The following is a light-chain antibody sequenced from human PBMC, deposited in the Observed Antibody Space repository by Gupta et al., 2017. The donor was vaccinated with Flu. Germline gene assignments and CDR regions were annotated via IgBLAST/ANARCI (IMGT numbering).Light chain of an antibody. CDR2: WAS. CDR1: QSVLYSSNNKNY. CDR3: QQYYSTPQT. J-gene: IGKJ1*01. V-gene: IGKV4-1*01. Sequence: DIVMTQSPASLAVSLGERATINCKSSQSVLYSSNNKNYLAWYQQKPGQPPKLPIYWASTRESGVPERFSGSGSGTDFTLTISSLQAEDVAVSYCQQYYSTPQTFGQGTKVEIK.